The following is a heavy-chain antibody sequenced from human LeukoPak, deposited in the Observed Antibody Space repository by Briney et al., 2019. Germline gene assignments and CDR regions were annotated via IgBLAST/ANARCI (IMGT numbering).Heavy chain of an antibody. V-gene: IGHV3-33*01. Sequence: PGGSLRLSCAASGFTFSSYGMHWVRQAPGKGLEWVAVIWYDGSNKYYADSVKGRFTISRDNSKNTLYLQMNSLRAEDTAVYYCARVAATSYYYYYYGMDVWGQGTTVTVSS. D-gene: IGHD2-15*01. J-gene: IGHJ6*02. CDR3: ARVAATSYYYYYYGMDV. CDR2: IWYDGSNK. CDR1: GFTFSSYG.